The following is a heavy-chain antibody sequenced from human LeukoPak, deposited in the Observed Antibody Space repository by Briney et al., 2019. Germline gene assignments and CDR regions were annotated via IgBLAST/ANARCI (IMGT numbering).Heavy chain of an antibody. CDR3: ARGNFDSSSWYRTYDY. D-gene: IGHD6-13*01. V-gene: IGHV3-30*03. Sequence: PGGSLRLSCAASGFTLSSYGMHWVRQAPGKGLEWVAVISYDGSNKYYADSVKGRFTISRDNSKNTLYLQMNSLRAEDTAVYYCARGNFDSSSWYRTYDYWGQGTLVTVSS. J-gene: IGHJ4*02. CDR1: GFTLSSYG. CDR2: ISYDGSNK.